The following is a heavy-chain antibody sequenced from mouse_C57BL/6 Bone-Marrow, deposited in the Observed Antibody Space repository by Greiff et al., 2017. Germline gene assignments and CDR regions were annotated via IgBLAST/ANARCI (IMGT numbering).Heavy chain of an antibody. Sequence: QVQLKQSGAELARPGASVKLSCKASGYTFTSYGISWVKQRTGQGLEWIGEIYPRSGNTYYNEKFKGQATLTADKSSSTVYMELRSLTSEDSAVYFCARSGYSGYFDYWGQGTTLTVSS. J-gene: IGHJ2*01. CDR2: IYPRSGNT. D-gene: IGHD2-12*01. V-gene: IGHV1-81*01. CDR1: GYTFTSYG. CDR3: ARSGYSGYFDY.